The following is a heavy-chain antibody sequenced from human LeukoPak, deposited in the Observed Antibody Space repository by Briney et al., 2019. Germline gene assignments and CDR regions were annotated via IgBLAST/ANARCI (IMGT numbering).Heavy chain of an antibody. Sequence: GGSLRLSCAASGFVFRAYAMTWVRQAPGKGLEWVGRIKSKTDGGTTDYAAPVKGRFTISRDDSKNTLYPQMNSLKTEDTAVYYCTTGYGLNWGQGTLVTVSS. D-gene: IGHD5-18*01. CDR1: GFVFRAYA. J-gene: IGHJ4*02. CDR3: TTGYGLN. CDR2: IKSKTDGGTT. V-gene: IGHV3-15*01.